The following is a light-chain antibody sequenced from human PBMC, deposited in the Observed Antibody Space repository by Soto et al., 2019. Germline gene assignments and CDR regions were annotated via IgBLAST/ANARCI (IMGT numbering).Light chain of an antibody. CDR1: QSVSSN. V-gene: IGKV3-15*01. CDR3: QQYNNSPLT. J-gene: IGKJ4*01. Sequence: ETVMTQSPATLSVSPGKRSTLSCRASQSVSSNLAWYQKKPGQAPRLLIYGASTRATGIPARLSGSGYGTEFTITISSLKYEDFEVYYCQQYNNSPLTFGGGTKVDIK. CDR2: GAS.